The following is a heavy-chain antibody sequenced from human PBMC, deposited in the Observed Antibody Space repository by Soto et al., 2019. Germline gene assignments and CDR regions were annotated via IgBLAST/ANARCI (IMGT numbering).Heavy chain of an antibody. V-gene: IGHV1-2*04. CDR2: INPNSGGT. Sequence: ASVKVSCKASGYTFTGYYMHWVRQAPGQGLEWMGWINPNSGGTNYAQKFQGWVTMTRDTSISTAYMELRRLRSDDTAVYYCARAYPSSSWYDYWGQGTLVTVSS. J-gene: IGHJ4*02. CDR3: ARAYPSSSWYDY. CDR1: GYTFTGYY. D-gene: IGHD6-13*01.